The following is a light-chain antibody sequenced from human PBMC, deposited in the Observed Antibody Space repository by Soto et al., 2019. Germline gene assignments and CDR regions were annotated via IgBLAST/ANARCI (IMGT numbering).Light chain of an antibody. CDR3: RQYNKCNRT. CDR1: ERLTTN. J-gene: IGKJ4*01. CDR2: GTY. V-gene: IGKV3D-15*01. Sequence: DIVMTQSPATLSVSPGEGVTLSCMASERLTTNLAWYQQSPGQATRLLIYGTYTRATGIPTRFSGSGTGTEFTLTISSLESEDFAVYYCRQYNKCNRTFGGGPKGDIX.